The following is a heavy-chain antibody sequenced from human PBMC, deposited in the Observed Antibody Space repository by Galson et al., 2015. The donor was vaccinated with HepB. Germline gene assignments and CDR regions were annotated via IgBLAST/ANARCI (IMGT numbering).Heavy chain of an antibody. CDR2: IRGSGGST. Sequence: SLRLSCAASGFTFSSYPMSWVRQAPGKGLEWVSAIRGSGGSTYYADSVKGRFTISRDNSKNTLYLQMNSLRAEDTAVYYCAKIYGATPLGFDYLGQGTLVTVSS. J-gene: IGHJ4*02. CDR1: GFTFSSYP. CDR3: AKIYGATPLGFDY. D-gene: IGHD4-17*01. V-gene: IGHV3-23*01.